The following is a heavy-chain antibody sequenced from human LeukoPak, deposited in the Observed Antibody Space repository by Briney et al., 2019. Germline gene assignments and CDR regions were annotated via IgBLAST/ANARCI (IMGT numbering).Heavy chain of an antibody. CDR1: GGSISSGGYY. CDR2: IYYSGST. CDR3: ARVGYSYGLFDY. J-gene: IGHJ4*02. Sequence: PSQTLSLACTVSGGSISSGGYYWSWIRQHPGKGLEWIGYIYYSGSTYYNPSLKSRVTISVDTSKNQFSLKLSSVTAADTAVYYCARVGYSYGLFDYWGQGTLVTVSS. D-gene: IGHD5-18*01. V-gene: IGHV4-30-4*08.